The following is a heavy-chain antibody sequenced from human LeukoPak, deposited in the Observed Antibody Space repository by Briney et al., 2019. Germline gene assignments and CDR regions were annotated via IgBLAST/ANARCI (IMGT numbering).Heavy chain of an antibody. D-gene: IGHD3-3*01. CDR1: GGSFSGYY. CDR2: INHSGST. Sequence: PSETLSLTCAVYGGSFSGYYLSWIRQPPGKGLEWIGEINHSGSTNYNPSLKSRVTISVDTSKNQFSLKLSSVTAADTAVYYCARGSSFWSGNYPHDYWGQGTLVTVSS. V-gene: IGHV4-34*01. J-gene: IGHJ4*02. CDR3: ARGSSFWSGNYPHDY.